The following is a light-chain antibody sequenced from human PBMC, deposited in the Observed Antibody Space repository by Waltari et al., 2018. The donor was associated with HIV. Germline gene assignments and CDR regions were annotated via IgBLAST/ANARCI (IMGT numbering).Light chain of an antibody. J-gene: IGLJ3*02. CDR2: KDS. CDR1: VLAKKY. Sequence: SYELTQPPSVSVSPGQTARITCSGDVLAKKYARWFQQKPVQAPVLVIYKDSERPSGIPERFSGSSLGTTVTLTISGAQVEDEADYYCYSAADNNLGVFGGGTKLTVL. CDR3: YSAADNNLGV. V-gene: IGLV3-27*01.